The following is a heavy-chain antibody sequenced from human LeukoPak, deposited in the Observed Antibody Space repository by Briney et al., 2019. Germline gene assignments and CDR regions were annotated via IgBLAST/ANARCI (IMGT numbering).Heavy chain of an antibody. D-gene: IGHD3-10*01. V-gene: IGHV3-7*03. CDR2: IKQDGSEK. CDR1: GFIFSDYW. CDR3: ARGQPFGSH. Sequence: GGSLRLSCVASGFIFSDYWMHWVRQSPGKGLEWVANIKQDGSEKHYVDSVKGRFTISRDNAKNSVYLQMNSLRAEDTAVYYCARGQPFGSHWGQGTLVTVSS. J-gene: IGHJ4*02.